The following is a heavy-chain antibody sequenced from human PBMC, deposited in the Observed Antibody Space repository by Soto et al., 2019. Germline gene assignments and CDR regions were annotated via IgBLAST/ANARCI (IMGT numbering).Heavy chain of an antibody. D-gene: IGHD1-1*01. V-gene: IGHV3-23*01. CDR2: IGGSDGST. Sequence: AGGSLRLSCAASGFTFSSYVMGWVRQAPGKGLEWVSTIGGSDGSTYYADSAKGRFTISRDNSKNTLYLQMNSLRAEDTAIYYCAKRNDGRDWPYYFDSWGQGTLVTVSS. J-gene: IGHJ4*02. CDR3: AKRNDGRDWPYYFDS. CDR1: GFTFSSYV.